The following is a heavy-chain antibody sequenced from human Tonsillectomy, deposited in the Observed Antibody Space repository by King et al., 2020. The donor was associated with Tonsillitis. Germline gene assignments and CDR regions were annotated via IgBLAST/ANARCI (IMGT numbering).Heavy chain of an antibody. J-gene: IGHJ6*02. CDR2: ISYDGSNL. CDR3: AKDLHDCTDYYIEAYSYGLDV. V-gene: IGHV3-30*18. CDR1: GFTFSSYG. Sequence: VQLVESGGGVVQPGRSLRLSCAASGFTFSSYGMHWVRQAPGKGPEWVAVISYDGSNLYYADSVKGRFSISRDNSKKTLYLQMSSLRAEDTAFYYCAKDLHDCTDYYIEAYSYGLDVWGQGTTVTVSS. D-gene: IGHD2-8*02.